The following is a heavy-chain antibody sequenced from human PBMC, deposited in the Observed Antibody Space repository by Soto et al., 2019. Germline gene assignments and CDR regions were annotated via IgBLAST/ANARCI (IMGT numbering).Heavy chain of an antibody. J-gene: IGHJ4*02. CDR2: IYHSGNT. CDR3: ARRWGEGRVDY. CDR1: GGSISSSNW. Sequence: QVQLQESGPGLVKPSGTLSLTCAVSGGSISSSNWWSWVRQPPGKGLEWIGEIYHSGNTNYNPYLKSRVTMAVDKSRNPFSLKLSSVTAADTAVYYCARRWGEGRVDYWGQGTLVTVSS. D-gene: IGHD3-10*01. V-gene: IGHV4-4*02.